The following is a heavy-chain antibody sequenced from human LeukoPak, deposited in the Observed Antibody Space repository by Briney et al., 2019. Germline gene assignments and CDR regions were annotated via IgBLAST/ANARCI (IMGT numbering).Heavy chain of an antibody. Sequence: TSETLSLTCTISGGSISSSSYYWGWIRQPPGKGLEWIGGIYYSGSTYYNPSLKSRVTISVDTSKKQFSLKLSSVTAADTAVYYCVAGGFYGYWGQGTLVTVSS. V-gene: IGHV4-39*01. D-gene: IGHD3-10*01. CDR3: VAGGFYGY. CDR2: IYYSGST. CDR1: GGSISSSSYY. J-gene: IGHJ4*02.